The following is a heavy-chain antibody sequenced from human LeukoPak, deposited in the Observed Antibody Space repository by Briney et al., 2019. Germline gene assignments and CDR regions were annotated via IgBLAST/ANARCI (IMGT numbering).Heavy chain of an antibody. Sequence: ASVKVSCKASGYTFINNWMHWVRQAPGQGLEWVGLINPTGTTTLYAQKFQGRVTLTRDMSTSTDYMELRSLRSDDTAVYYCARGGLSGSYPIDYWGQGTLVTVSS. CDR1: GYTFINNW. V-gene: IGHV1-46*01. D-gene: IGHD1-26*01. CDR2: INPTGTTT. J-gene: IGHJ4*02. CDR3: ARGGLSGSYPIDY.